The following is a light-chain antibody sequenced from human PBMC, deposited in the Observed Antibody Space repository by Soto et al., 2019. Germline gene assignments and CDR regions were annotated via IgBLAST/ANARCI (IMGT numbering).Light chain of an antibody. J-gene: IGLJ3*02. Sequence: QSALTQPASVSGSPGQSITISCTGTSSDVGGYNYVSWYQQHPGKAPKVMIYEVSNRPSGVSNRFSGSKSGNTASLTISGLQAEDEADYYCSSYTSSNTGVFGGGTKVTVL. CDR2: EVS. CDR3: SSYTSSNTGV. CDR1: SSDVGGYNY. V-gene: IGLV2-14*01.